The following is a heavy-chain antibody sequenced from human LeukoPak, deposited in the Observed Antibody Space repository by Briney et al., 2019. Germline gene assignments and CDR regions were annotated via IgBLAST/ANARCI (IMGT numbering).Heavy chain of an antibody. CDR3: TTDRGITARPIFDS. D-gene: IGHD6-6*01. CDR1: GFICSNVY. Sequence: GGSLRLSCAASGFICSNVYMSWVRQAPGKGLEWVGRIKSKTDGGATDYAAPVKGRFTISRDDSKNTLYLQMNSLKIEDTAVYYCTTDRGITARPIFDSWGQGTLLTVST. V-gene: IGHV3-15*01. J-gene: IGHJ4*02. CDR2: IKSKTDGGAT.